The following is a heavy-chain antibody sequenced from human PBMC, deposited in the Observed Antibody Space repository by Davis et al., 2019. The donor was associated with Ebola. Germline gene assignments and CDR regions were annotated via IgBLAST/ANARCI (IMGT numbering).Heavy chain of an antibody. V-gene: IGHV6-1*01. CDR3: ARVGGSSWYSDGMDV. CDR1: GDSVSSNSAA. J-gene: IGHJ6*02. D-gene: IGHD6-13*01. Sequence: SETLSLTCAISGDSVSSNSAAWNWIRQSPSRGLEWLGSTYYRSKWYNDYAVSVKSRITINPDTSKNQFSLQLNSVTPEDTAVYYCARVGGSSWYSDGMDVWGQGTTVTVSS. CDR2: TYYRSKWYN.